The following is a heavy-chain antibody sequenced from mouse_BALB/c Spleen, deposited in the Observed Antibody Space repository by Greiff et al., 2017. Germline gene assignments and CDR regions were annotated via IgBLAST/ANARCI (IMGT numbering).Heavy chain of an antibody. CDR1: GFTFSSYA. V-gene: IGHV5-9-1*01. D-gene: IGHD2-5*01. J-gene: IGHJ4*01. CDR2: ISSGGSYT. CDR3: ARYSSSGAMDY. Sequence: EVMLVESGGGLVKPGGSLKLSCAASGFTFSSYAMSWVRQTPEKRLEWVATISSGGSYTYYPDSVKGRFTISRDNAKNTLYLQMSSLRSEDTAMYYCARYSSSGAMDYWGQGTSVTVSS.